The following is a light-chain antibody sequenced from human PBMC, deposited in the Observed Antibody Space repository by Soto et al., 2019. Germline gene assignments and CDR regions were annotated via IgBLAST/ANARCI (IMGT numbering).Light chain of an antibody. CDR3: SSYTSSSTGV. Sequence: QSVLTQPASVSGSPGQSITISCTGTSSDVGGYNYVSWYQQHPGKAPKLMIYDVSNRTSGVSNRFSGSKSGNTASLTISGLQAEDEADYYCSSYTSSSTGVFGGGTKVTVL. CDR1: SSDVGGYNY. CDR2: DVS. V-gene: IGLV2-14*01. J-gene: IGLJ3*02.